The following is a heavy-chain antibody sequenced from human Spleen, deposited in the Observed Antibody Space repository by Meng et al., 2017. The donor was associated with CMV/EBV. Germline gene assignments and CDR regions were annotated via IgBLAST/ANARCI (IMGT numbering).Heavy chain of an antibody. Sequence: GGSLRLSCAASGFTFSSYAMSWVRQAPGKGLEWVSATSGSGGSTYYADSVKGRFTISRDNSKNTLYLQMSSLRVEDTAVYYCAKIIVVVVAAMWETTDYWGQGTLVTVSS. CDR1: GFTFSSYA. CDR2: TSGSGGST. CDR3: AKIIVVVVAAMWETTDY. J-gene: IGHJ4*02. D-gene: IGHD2-15*01. V-gene: IGHV3-23*01.